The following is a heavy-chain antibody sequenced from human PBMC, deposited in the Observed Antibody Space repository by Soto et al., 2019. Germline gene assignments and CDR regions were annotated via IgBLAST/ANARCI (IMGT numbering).Heavy chain of an antibody. D-gene: IGHD3-10*01. CDR1: GGSFSGYY. Sequence: SETLSLTCAVYGGSFSGYYWSWIRQPPGKGLEWIGEINHSGSTNYNPSLKSRVTISVDTSKNQFSLKLSSVTAADTAVYYCARDYYGSGSPRIDYWGQGTLVTVSS. J-gene: IGHJ4*02. CDR3: ARDYYGSGSPRIDY. CDR2: INHSGST. V-gene: IGHV4-34*01.